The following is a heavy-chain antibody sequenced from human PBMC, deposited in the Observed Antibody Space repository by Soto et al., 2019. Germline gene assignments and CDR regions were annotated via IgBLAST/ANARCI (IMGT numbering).Heavy chain of an antibody. CDR2: IYYLGST. J-gene: IGHJ4*02. CDR3: AKWHTYNYDSLAFSGFDC. Sequence: PSETLSLTCTVSGASMSEYFWSWIRQSPGKGLEWIGYIYYLGSTDYNPSLKSRVTISVDTSKRQFSLRLTSVTAADTAAYYCAKWHTYNYDSLAFSGFDCWGQGTQGTVSS. D-gene: IGHD3-16*01. V-gene: IGHV4-59*01. CDR1: GASMSEYF.